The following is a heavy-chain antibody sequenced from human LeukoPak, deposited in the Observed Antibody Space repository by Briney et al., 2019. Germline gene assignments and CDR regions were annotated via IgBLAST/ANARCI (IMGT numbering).Heavy chain of an antibody. J-gene: IGHJ4*02. Sequence: GASVKVPCKASGYTFTSYYMHWVRQAPGQGLEWMGIINPSGGSTSYAQKFQGRVTMTRDTSTSTVYMELSSLRSEDTAVYYCASDSAAAGTDYWGQGTLVTVSS. V-gene: IGHV1-46*03. D-gene: IGHD6-13*01. CDR1: GYTFTSYY. CDR3: ASDSAAAGTDY. CDR2: INPSGGST.